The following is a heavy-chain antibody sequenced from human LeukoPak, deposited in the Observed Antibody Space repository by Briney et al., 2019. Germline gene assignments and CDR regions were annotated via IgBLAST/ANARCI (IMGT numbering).Heavy chain of an antibody. CDR1: GFTFSSYA. V-gene: IGHV3-23*01. CDR3: AKHPAATVTNWLAYYMDV. J-gene: IGHJ6*03. CDR2: ISGSGGST. D-gene: IGHD4-17*01. Sequence: GGSLRLSCAASGFTFSSYAMSWVRQAPGKGLEWVSAISGSGGSTYYADSVKGRFTISRDNSKNTLYLQMNSLRAEDTAVYYCAKHPAATVTNWLAYYMDVWGKGTTVTVSS.